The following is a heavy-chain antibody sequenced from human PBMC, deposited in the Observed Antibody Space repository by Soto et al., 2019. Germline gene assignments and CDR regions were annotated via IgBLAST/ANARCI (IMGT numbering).Heavy chain of an antibody. D-gene: IGHD3-10*01. Sequence: GGSLRLSCAASGFTFSSYGMHWVRQAPGKGLEWVAVIWYDGSNKYYADSVKGRFTISRDNSKNTLYLQMNSLRAEDTAVYYCARKDAYYYGSGSFGHGMDVWGQGTTVTVSS. J-gene: IGHJ6*02. CDR2: IWYDGSNK. CDR1: GFTFSSYG. CDR3: ARKDAYYYGSGSFGHGMDV. V-gene: IGHV3-33*01.